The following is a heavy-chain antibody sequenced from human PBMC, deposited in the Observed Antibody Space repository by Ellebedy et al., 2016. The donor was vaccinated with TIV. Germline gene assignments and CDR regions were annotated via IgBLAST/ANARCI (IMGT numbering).Heavy chain of an antibody. V-gene: IGHV4-34*01. Sequence: MPSETLSLTCAVYGGSFSGYYWSWIRQPPGKGLEWIGEIHHSGSTNYNPSLKSRVTISVDTSKNQFSLKLRSVTASDTAVYYCARCSNSPRITMVRGVIILPFDYWGQGTLVTVSS. CDR3: ARCSNSPRITMVRGVIILPFDY. J-gene: IGHJ4*02. CDR1: GGSFSGYY. D-gene: IGHD3-10*01. CDR2: IHHSGST.